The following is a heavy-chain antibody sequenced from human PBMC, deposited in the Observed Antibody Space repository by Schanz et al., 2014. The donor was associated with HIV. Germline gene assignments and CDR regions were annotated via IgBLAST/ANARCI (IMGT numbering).Heavy chain of an antibody. D-gene: IGHD2-2*02. CDR2: IMPKFGTE. Sequence: QVQLVQSGAEVKKTGSPVKVSCKAFGGTLSNYAISWVRQAPGQGLEWLGLIMPKFGTENYAQKYQGRVTLTADATTAYMDLSSLKFEDTAMYYCARVEPAAVPDTFFYYGMDVWGQGTTVTVSS. CDR1: GGTLSNYA. J-gene: IGHJ6*02. V-gene: IGHV1-69*01. CDR3: ARVEPAAVPDTFFYYGMDV.